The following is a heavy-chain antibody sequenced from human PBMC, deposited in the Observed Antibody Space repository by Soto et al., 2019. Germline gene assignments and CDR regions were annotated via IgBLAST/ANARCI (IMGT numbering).Heavy chain of an antibody. V-gene: IGHV2-5*02. D-gene: IGHD6-6*01. CDR2: IYWDDDK. Sequence: QITLKESGPTLVKPTQTLTLTCTFSGFSLSASGVNVGWVRQPPGKALEWLALIYWDDDKRYSPSLKSRLTITKDTTKNQVALTMTNMDPVDTATYYCAHRLSSGGCFDPWGQGTLVTVSS. J-gene: IGHJ5*02. CDR1: GFSLSASGVN. CDR3: AHRLSSGGCFDP.